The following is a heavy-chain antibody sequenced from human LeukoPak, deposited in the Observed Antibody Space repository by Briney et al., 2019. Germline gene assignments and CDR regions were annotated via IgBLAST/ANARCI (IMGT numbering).Heavy chain of an antibody. Sequence: GGSLRLSCAASGFTFDDYAMHWVRHAPGKGLEWVSGISWNSGSIGYADSVKGRFTISRDNAKNSLYLQMNSLRAEDTALYYCAKDWAVAGTGAFDIWGQGTMVTVSS. J-gene: IGHJ3*02. V-gene: IGHV3-9*01. CDR2: ISWNSGSI. D-gene: IGHD6-19*01. CDR1: GFTFDDYA. CDR3: AKDWAVAGTGAFDI.